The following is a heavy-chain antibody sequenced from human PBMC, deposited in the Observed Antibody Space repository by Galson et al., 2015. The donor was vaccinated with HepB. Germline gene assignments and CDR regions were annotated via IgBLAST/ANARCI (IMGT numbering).Heavy chain of an antibody. CDR1: GFTFSSYW. Sequence: SLRLSCAASGFTFSSYWMHWVRQAPGKGLVWVSRINSDGSSTSYADSVKGRFTISRDNAKTTLYLQMNSLRAEDTAVYYCARDLGGEVGELSSTLDYWGQGTLVTVSS. CDR3: ARDLGGEVGELSSTLDY. D-gene: IGHD3-16*02. J-gene: IGHJ4*02. CDR2: INSDGSST. V-gene: IGHV3-74*01.